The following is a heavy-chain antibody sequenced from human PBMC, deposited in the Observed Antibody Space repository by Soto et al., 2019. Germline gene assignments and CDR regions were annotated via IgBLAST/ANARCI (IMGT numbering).Heavy chain of an antibody. D-gene: IGHD2-2*01. CDR3: ARYCITTGYHPDAFDI. Sequence: GGSLRLSCAASGFTFSSYTMNWVRQAPGKGLEWVSYITSSSSTIYYADSVKGRFTISRDNSKNSLYLQMNSLRAEDTAVYYCARYCITTGYHPDAFDIWAQGTMVTVSS. V-gene: IGHV3-48*01. CDR2: ITSSSSTI. J-gene: IGHJ3*02. CDR1: GFTFSSYT.